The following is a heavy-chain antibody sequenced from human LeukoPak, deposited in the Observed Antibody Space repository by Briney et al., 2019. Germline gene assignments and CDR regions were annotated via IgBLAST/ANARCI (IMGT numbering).Heavy chain of an antibody. V-gene: IGHV4-30-4*01. CDR3: ARTVVVTPTFDY. CDR1: GGSFSSGDYY. Sequence: SETLSLTCAVYGGSFSSGDYYWSWFRQPPGKGLEWIGYIYYSGSTYYNPSLKSRVTISVDTSKNQFSLKLSSVTAADTAVYYCARTVVVTPTFDYWGQGTLVTVSS. CDR2: IYYSGST. D-gene: IGHD2-21*02. J-gene: IGHJ4*02.